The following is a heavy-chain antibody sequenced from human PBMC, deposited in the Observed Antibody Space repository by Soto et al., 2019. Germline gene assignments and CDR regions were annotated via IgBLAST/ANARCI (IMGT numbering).Heavy chain of an antibody. V-gene: IGHV3-23*01. D-gene: IGHD2-21*02. CDR3: AKDRVVVVTARYWYFDL. CDR1: GFTFSSYA. J-gene: IGHJ2*01. CDR2: ISGSGGST. Sequence: EVQLLESGGGLVQPGGSLRLSCAASGFTFSSYAMSWVRQAPGKGLEWVSAISGSGGSTYYADSVKGRFTISRDNSKNTLYLQMNSLRAEDTAVYYCAKDRVVVVTARYWYFDLWGRGTLVTVSS.